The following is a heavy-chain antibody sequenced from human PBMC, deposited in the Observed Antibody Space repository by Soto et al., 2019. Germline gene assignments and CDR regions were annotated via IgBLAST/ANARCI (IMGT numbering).Heavy chain of an antibody. Sequence: EVQLVESGGGLVQPGGSLRLSCAASGFTFSSYWMSWVRQAPGKGLEWVANIKQDGSEKYYVDSVKGRFTISRDNAKNSLYLQMNSLRAEDTAVYYCARDLKAYYDFWTNDYWGQGTLVTVSS. CDR2: IKQDGSEK. V-gene: IGHV3-7*01. CDR3: ARDLKAYYDFWTNDY. J-gene: IGHJ4*02. CDR1: GFTFSSYW. D-gene: IGHD3-3*01.